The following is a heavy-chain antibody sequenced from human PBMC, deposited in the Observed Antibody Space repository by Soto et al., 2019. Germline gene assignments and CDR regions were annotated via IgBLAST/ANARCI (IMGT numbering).Heavy chain of an antibody. Sequence: QVQLVQSGAEVKKPGASVKVSCKASGYTFTSYAIHWVRQAPGQRLEWMGWINAGNGNTKYSQKFQDRVTITRDTSASTAYIELSSLRSEDTAVYYCARDLGGWPDYLGQGTLVTVSS. V-gene: IGHV1-3*01. CDR2: INAGNGNT. CDR3: ARDLGGWPDY. J-gene: IGHJ4*02. CDR1: GYTFTSYA. D-gene: IGHD6-19*01.